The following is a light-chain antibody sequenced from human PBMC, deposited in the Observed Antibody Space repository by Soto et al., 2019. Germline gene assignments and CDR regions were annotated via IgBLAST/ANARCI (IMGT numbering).Light chain of an antibody. CDR2: EVS. CDR3: NSYTSSSTYV. Sequence: QSALTQPPSVSGSPGQSVTISCTGTSSDVGSYNRVSWYQQPPGTAPKLMIYEVSNRPSGVPDRFSGSKSGNTASLNISGLQAEDEADYYCNSYTSSSTYVFGTGTKVTVL. V-gene: IGLV2-18*02. CDR1: SSDVGSYNR. J-gene: IGLJ1*01.